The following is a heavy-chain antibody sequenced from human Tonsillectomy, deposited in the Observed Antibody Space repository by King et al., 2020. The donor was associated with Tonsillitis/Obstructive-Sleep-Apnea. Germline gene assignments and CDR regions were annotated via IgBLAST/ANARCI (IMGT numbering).Heavy chain of an antibody. V-gene: IGHV3-48*03. CDR1: GFTFSYYE. D-gene: IGHD2-2*01. Sequence: VQLVESGGGLVQPGGSLRLSCTASGFTFSYYEMTWVRQAPGKGLEWVSFISSSGNTIYYADSVKGRFTISRDNAKNSTYLQMNSLRTDDPDVYYCARDRYIVVIPAAVDAFDIWGQGTMVTVSS. CDR3: ARDRYIVVIPAAVDAFDI. J-gene: IGHJ3*02. CDR2: ISSSGNTI.